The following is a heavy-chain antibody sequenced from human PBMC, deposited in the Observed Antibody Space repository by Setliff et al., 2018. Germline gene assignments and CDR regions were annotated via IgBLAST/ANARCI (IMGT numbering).Heavy chain of an antibody. Sequence: PSETLSLTCAVYGGSFSDSYWSWIRQPPGKGLEWIGDINYLGNTNYNPSLKTRVTISVDTSKNQFSLKLSSVTAADTAVYYCARRATYYNFWSGYYDYWGQGTLVTVSS. J-gene: IGHJ4*02. V-gene: IGHV4-34*01. CDR3: ARRATYYNFWSGYYDY. D-gene: IGHD3-3*01. CDR1: GGSFSDSY. CDR2: INYLGNT.